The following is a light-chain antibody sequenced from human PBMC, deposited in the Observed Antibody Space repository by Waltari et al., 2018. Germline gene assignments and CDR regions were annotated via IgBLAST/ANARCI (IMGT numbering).Light chain of an antibody. J-gene: IGLJ3*02. V-gene: IGLV2-14*01. CDR1: SSDVGGYLL. CDR2: EVS. Sequence: QSALTQPASVSGSPGQSITISCTGTSSDVGGYLLVSWHQQHPSKAPKLIIYEVSNRPSGVSNRFSGSKSGNTASLTISGLQAEDEADYYCTSYITTRGDWVFGGGTKLTVL. CDR3: TSYITTRGDWV.